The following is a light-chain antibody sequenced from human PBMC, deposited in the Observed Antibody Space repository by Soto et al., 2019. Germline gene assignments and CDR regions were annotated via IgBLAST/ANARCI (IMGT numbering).Light chain of an antibody. CDR3: QQTAHIPLT. V-gene: IGKV1-39*01. Sequence: DVQMTQSPSSLVASVGDRVTITCRASASVGTLLSWYQQKPGKAPILVIFSVSGLQAGVPPRFTGSGFETYFTLTIDSLQPEDSATYFCQQTAHIPLTFGGGTKV. CDR1: ASVGTL. J-gene: IGKJ4*01. CDR2: SVS.